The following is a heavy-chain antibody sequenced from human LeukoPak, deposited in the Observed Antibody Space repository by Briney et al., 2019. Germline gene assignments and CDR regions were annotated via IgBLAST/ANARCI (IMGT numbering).Heavy chain of an antibody. J-gene: IGHJ3*02. D-gene: IGHD5-18*01. CDR2: ISSSSSTI. CDR1: GFTFSSYS. CDR3: ARDSYGFVFSAFDI. V-gene: IGHV3-48*01. Sequence: GGSLRLSCAASGFTFSSYSMNWVRQAPGKGLEWVSYISSSSSTIYYADSVKGRFTISRDNAKNSLYLQMNSLRAEDTAVYYCARDSYGFVFSAFDIWGQGTMVTVSS.